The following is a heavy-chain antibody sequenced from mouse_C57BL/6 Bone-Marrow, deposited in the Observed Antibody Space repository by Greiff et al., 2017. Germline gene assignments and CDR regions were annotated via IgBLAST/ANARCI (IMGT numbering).Heavy chain of an antibody. Sequence: LEESGPELVKPGASVKLSCKASGYTFTSYDINWVKQRPGQGLEWIGWIYPRDGSTKYNEKFKGKATLHVDTSSSTAYMGLPSLTSEDSAVYFCARLEFDGSSGDWYFDVWGTGTTVTVSS. CDR1: GYTFTSYD. J-gene: IGHJ1*03. D-gene: IGHD1-1*01. CDR2: IYPRDGST. CDR3: ARLEFDGSSGDWYFDV. V-gene: IGHV1-85*01.